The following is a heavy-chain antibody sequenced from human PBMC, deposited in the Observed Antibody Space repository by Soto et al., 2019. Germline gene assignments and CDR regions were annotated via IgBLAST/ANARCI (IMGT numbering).Heavy chain of an antibody. CDR1: GFTFSSYS. J-gene: IGHJ5*02. Sequence: GGSLRLSCAASGFTFSSYSMNWVRQAPGKGLEWVSYISSSSSTIYYAASVKGRFTISRDNAKNSLYLQMNSLRDEDTAVYYCARESRFLEWLSLNWFDPWGQGTLVTVSX. CDR3: ARESRFLEWLSLNWFDP. V-gene: IGHV3-48*02. CDR2: ISSSSSTI. D-gene: IGHD3-3*01.